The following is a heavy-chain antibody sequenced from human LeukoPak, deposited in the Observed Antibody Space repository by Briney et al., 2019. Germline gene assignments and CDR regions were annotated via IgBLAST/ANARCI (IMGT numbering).Heavy chain of an antibody. CDR3: ARATPIADDAFDI. CDR1: GFTFSSYR. D-gene: IGHD3-16*02. CDR2: ISSSSSYI. V-gene: IGHV3-21*01. Sequence: GGSLRLSCAASGFTFSSYRMNWVRQAPGKGLEWVSSISSSSSYIYYADSVKGRFTISRDNAKNSLYLQMNSLRAEDTAVYYCARATPIADDAFDIWGQGTMVTVSS. J-gene: IGHJ3*02.